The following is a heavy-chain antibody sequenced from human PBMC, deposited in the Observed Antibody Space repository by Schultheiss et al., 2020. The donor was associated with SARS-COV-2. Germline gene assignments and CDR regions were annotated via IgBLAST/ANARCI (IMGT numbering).Heavy chain of an antibody. CDR3: ARDLTLGYCSGGSCHNYYFDY. J-gene: IGHJ4*02. D-gene: IGHD2-15*01. CDR1: GYTFTGYY. CDR2: INPNSGGT. Sequence: ASVKVSCKASGYTFTGYYMHWVRQAPGQGLEWMGWINPNSGGTNYAQKLQGRVTMTTDTSTSTAYMELRSLRSDDTAVYYCARDLTLGYCSGGSCHNYYFDYWGQGTLVTVSS. V-gene: IGHV1-2*02.